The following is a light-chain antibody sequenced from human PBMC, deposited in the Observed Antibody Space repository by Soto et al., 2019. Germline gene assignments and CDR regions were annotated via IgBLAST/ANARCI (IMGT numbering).Light chain of an antibody. CDR2: EVS. CDR1: SSDVGAYKY. Sequence: QSALTQPASVSGSPGQSITISCTGTSSDVGAYKYVSWYQQHPGKAPKVMIYEVSNRPSGVSSRFSGSKSGNTASLTLSGLQAEDEADYFCSSYSSSSTLFVFGTGTKVTVL. V-gene: IGLV2-14*01. CDR3: SSYSSSSTLFV. J-gene: IGLJ1*01.